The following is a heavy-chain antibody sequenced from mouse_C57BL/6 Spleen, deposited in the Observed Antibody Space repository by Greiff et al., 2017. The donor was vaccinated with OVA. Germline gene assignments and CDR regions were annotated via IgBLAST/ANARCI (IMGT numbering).Heavy chain of an antibody. D-gene: IGHD3-2*02. CDR2: IHPNSGST. CDR3: AKTAQASAAWFAY. Sequence: QVHVKQPGAELVKPGASVKLSCKASGYTFTSYWMHWVKQRPGPGLEWIGMIHPNSGSTNYNEKFKSKATLTVDKSSSTAYMQLSSLTSEDSAVYYCAKTAQASAAWFAYWGQGTLVTVSA. J-gene: IGHJ3*01. V-gene: IGHV1-64*01. CDR1: GYTFTSYW.